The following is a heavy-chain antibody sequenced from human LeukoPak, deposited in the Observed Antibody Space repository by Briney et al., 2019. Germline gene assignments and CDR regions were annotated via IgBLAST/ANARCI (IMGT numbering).Heavy chain of an antibody. CDR3: ARHPLLGGDY. CDR2: IYYSGDT. CDR1: GGSISRSSYY. V-gene: IGHV4-39*01. Sequence: PSETLSLTCTVSGGSISRSSYYWGWIRQPPGKGLEWIGSIYYSGDTYYNPSLKSRVTMSVDTSKNQFSLKLSSVTAADTAVYYCARHPLLGGDYWGQGTLVTVS. D-gene: IGHD1-26*01. J-gene: IGHJ4*02.